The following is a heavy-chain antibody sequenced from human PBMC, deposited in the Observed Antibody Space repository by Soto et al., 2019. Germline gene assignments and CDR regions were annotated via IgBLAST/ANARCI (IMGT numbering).Heavy chain of an antibody. D-gene: IGHD6-13*01. CDR2: IYYSAST. J-gene: IGHJ5*02. Sequence: QLQLQESGPRLVQPSETLSLTCTGSGDSIRSSHYLWGWIRQPPWKGLEWLGNIYYSASTYYNPSLKSRVTISVDTSKNQFYLKMTSVTAADTAVYYCARHKRRGEHQQVEIDPWGQGILVTVSS. CDR1: GDSIRSSHYL. V-gene: IGHV4-39*01. CDR3: ARHKRRGEHQQVEIDP.